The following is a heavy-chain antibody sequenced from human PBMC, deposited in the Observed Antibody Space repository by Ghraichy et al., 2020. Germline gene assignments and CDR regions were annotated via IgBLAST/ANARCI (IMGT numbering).Heavy chain of an antibody. D-gene: IGHD2-21*02. J-gene: IGHJ3*02. Sequence: GESLNISCAASGFTFSSFAMSWVRQVPGKGLEWVSIIRYNGVDTYYADSVKGRCTISRDNSKNTLYLQMHSLTADDTAVYYCAKTVPQGYAFDIWGQGTMVTVAS. CDR3: AKTVPQGYAFDI. CDR1: GFTFSSFA. CDR2: IRYNGVDT. V-gene: IGHV3-23*01.